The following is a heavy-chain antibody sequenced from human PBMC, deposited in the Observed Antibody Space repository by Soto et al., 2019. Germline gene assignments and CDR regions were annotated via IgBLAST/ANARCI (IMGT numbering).Heavy chain of an antibody. D-gene: IGHD1-26*01. CDR2: ISAYNGNT. CDR3: ARDDSGVSGSHYIDYFNY. J-gene: IGHJ4*02. Sequence: ASVKVSCKASGYTFTSYGISWVRQAPGQGLEWMGWISAYNGNTNYAQKLQGRVTMTTDTSTSTAYMELRSLRSDDTAVYYCARDDSGVSGSHYIDYFNYWGQGALVTVSS. CDR1: GYTFTSYG. V-gene: IGHV1-18*01.